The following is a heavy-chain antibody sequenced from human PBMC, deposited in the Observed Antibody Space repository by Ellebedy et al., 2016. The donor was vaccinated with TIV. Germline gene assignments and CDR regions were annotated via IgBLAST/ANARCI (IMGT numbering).Heavy chain of an antibody. CDR3: ARDLIAVAGTFDY. J-gene: IGHJ4*02. D-gene: IGHD6-19*01. CDR2: IILILGIA. Sequence: AASVKVSCKASGGTFSSYAISWVRQAPGQGLEWMGRIILILGIANYAQKFQGRVTITADKSTSTAYMELSSLRSEDTAVYYCARDLIAVAGTFDYWGQGTLVTVSS. CDR1: GGTFSSYA. V-gene: IGHV1-69*04.